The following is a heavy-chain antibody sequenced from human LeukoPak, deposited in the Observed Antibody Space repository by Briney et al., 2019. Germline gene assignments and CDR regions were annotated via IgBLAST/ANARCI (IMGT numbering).Heavy chain of an antibody. CDR2: IRSKANSYAT. CDR1: GFTFSGSA. D-gene: IGHD3-22*01. Sequence: GGSLRLSCAASGFTFSGSAMHWVRQASGKGLEWVGRIRSKANSYATAYAASVKGRFTISRDDSKNTAYLQMNSLRAEDTAVYYCARDYYDSSGPDYWGQGTLVTVSS. CDR3: ARDYYDSSGPDY. J-gene: IGHJ4*02. V-gene: IGHV3-73*01.